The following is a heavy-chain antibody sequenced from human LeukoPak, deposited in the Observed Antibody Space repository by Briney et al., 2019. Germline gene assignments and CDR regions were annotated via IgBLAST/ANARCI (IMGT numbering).Heavy chain of an antibody. Sequence: GGSLRLSCVASGFTFSSYSMNWVRQAPGKGLEWISYITTSSSTAYYADSVKGRFTISRDNAGNSLYLQMNSLRAEDTAAYYCAREWERLWAFDIWGQGTMVTVSS. CDR2: ITTSSSTA. CDR3: AREWERLWAFDI. D-gene: IGHD1-26*01. CDR1: GFTFSSYS. V-gene: IGHV3-48*01. J-gene: IGHJ3*02.